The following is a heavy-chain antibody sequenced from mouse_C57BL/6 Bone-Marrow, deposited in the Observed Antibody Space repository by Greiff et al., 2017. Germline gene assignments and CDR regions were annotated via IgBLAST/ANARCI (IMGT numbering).Heavy chain of an antibody. CDR2: IDPSDSET. CDR3: ARRGPYYGSSYAMDY. V-gene: IGHV1-52*01. Sequence: VQLQQPGAELVRPGSSVKLSCKASGYTFTSYWMHWVKQRPIQGLEWIGNIDPSDSETHYNQKFKDKATLTVDKSSSTAYMQLSSLTSEDSAVYYCARRGPYYGSSYAMDYWGQGTSVTVSS. J-gene: IGHJ4*01. D-gene: IGHD1-1*01. CDR1: GYTFTSYW.